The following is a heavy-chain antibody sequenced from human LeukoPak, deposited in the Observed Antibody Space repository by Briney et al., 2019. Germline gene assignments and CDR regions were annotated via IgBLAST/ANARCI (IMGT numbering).Heavy chain of an antibody. CDR1: GFTFSNYY. V-gene: IGHV3-11*01. J-gene: IGHJ4*02. Sequence: PGGSLRLSCAASGFTFSNYYMSWIRQAPGKGLEWVSYISSSGSTIYYVDSVKGRFTISRDNAKNSLYLQMNSLRAEDTAVYYCASAYDSSGYPLAYWGQGTLATVSS. CDR2: ISSSGSTI. D-gene: IGHD3-22*01. CDR3: ASAYDSSGYPLAY.